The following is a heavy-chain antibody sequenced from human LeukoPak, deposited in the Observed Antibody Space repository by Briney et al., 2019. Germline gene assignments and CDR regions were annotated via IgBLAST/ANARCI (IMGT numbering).Heavy chain of an antibody. J-gene: IGHJ4*02. CDR3: ARNSGDY. CDR2: IYTSGNT. Sequence: SETLSLTCSASGGSISDFYWSWIRQPAGKGLEWIGRIYTSGNTNYNPSLKSRVTMSLDASTNQFSLKLSSVTAADTAVYYCARNSGDYWGLGSLVTVSS. CDR1: GGSISDFY. V-gene: IGHV4-4*07. D-gene: IGHD4-23*01.